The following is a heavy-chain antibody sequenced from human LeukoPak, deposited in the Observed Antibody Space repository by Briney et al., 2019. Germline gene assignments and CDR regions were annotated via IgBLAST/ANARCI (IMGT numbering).Heavy chain of an antibody. CDR1: GGSIEYY. J-gene: IGHJ2*01. V-gene: IGHV4-59*01. CDR2: IHYNGVT. D-gene: IGHD3-16*01. CDR3: ARDRRHRGGYLDL. Sequence: PSETLSLTCNVSGGSIEYYWNWLRQSPGKGLQWLGYIHYNGVTDYNPSLGSRVRMSVDTSNNQFSLRLTSVTAADTAVYYCARDRRHRGGYLDLWGRGTQVTVSS.